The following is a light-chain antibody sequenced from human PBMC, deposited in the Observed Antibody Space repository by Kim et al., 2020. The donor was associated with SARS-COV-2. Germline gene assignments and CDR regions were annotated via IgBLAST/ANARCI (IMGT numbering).Light chain of an antibody. CDR2: GAT. CDR3: QQYGSSSYT. V-gene: IGKV3-20*01. CDR1: RSVSSRD. J-gene: IGKJ2*01. Sequence: GETATRSCRASRSVSSRDLAWYQQKPGQAPRLLSYGATGRATGIRDRCSGSGSGTDFTITISRPEPEDVDVCYWQQYGSSSYTFGQGTKLEI.